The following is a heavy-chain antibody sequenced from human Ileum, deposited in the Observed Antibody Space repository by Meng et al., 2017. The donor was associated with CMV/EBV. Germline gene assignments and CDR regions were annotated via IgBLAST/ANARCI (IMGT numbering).Heavy chain of an antibody. V-gene: IGHV4-4*07. D-gene: IGHD3-10*01. CDR1: GGSISDYH. CDR2: LRTSGTI. CDR3: GRAGARGVPVDI. Sequence: QMQLQESVQGLVKPSETLSLTCSVAGGSISDYHWTWIRKPAGKGLQWLGRLRTSGTIDHNPSFKSRVTLSIDTSKNQFSLKLTSVTAADTAVYYCGRAGARGVPVDIWGQGTLVTVSS. J-gene: IGHJ4*02.